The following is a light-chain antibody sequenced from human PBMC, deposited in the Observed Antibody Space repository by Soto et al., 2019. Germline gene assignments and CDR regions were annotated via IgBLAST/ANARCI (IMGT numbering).Light chain of an antibody. V-gene: IGKV1-33*01. Sequence: DIQMTQSPSSLSASVGDRVTITCQASQDISNYLNWYQQKLGKAPKLLIYEASNLESGVPSTFSGSGSGTDFTLTISSLQPDDLATYYCQQYNSYPLTFGGGTKVDIK. CDR2: EAS. CDR3: QQYNSYPLT. CDR1: QDISNY. J-gene: IGKJ4*01.